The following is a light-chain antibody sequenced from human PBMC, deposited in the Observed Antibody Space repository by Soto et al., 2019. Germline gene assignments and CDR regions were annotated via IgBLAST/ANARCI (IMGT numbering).Light chain of an antibody. CDR2: AAS. J-gene: IGKJ2*01. Sequence: AIRMTQSPSSLSASTGDRVTITCRASQGISSYLAWYQQKLGKAPKLLIYAASTLQSGVPSRFSGSGSGTDFTLTISCLQSEDFATYYCQQYYSYPLYTFGQGTKLEIK. CDR3: QQYYSYPLYT. CDR1: QGISSY. V-gene: IGKV1-8*01.